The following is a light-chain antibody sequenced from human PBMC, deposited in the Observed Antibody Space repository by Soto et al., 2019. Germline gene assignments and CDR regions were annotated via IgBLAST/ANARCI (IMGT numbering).Light chain of an antibody. CDR2: SNN. CDR3: AAWDDSLSLL. CDR1: SSNIGSND. J-gene: IGLJ1*01. V-gene: IGLV1-47*02. Sequence: QSVLTQPPSASGTPGQRVTISCSGSSSNIGSNDVYWYQQLPGTAPRRLSYSNNQRPSGVPDRFSGSKSGTAAALAIIGPRSEDEADYSCAAWDDSLSLLFGTGTKVTVL.